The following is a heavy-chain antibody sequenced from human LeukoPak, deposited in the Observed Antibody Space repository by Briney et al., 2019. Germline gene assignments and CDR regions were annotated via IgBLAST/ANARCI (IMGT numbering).Heavy chain of an antibody. CDR1: GGSISSSSYY. D-gene: IGHD2/OR15-2a*01. CDR3: ASLYGPTDY. Sequence: SETLSLTCTVSGGSISSSSYYWGWIRQPPGKGLEWIGSIYYSGSTYYNPFLKSRVTISVDTSKNQFSLKLSSVTAADTAVYYCASLYGPTDYWGQGTLVTVSS. CDR2: IYYSGST. J-gene: IGHJ4*02. V-gene: IGHV4-39*01.